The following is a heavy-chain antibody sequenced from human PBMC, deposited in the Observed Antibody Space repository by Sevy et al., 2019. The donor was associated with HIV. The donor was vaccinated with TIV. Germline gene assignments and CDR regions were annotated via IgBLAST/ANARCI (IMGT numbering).Heavy chain of an antibody. J-gene: IGHJ5*02. CDR1: GYTFTGYY. Sequence: ASVKVSCKASGYTFTGYYMHWVRQAPGQGLEWMGWINPNSGGTNYAQKFQGRVTMTRDTSISTAYMELSRLRYDDTAVYYCASQGLYYDILTGYYSGNWFDPWGQGTLVTVSS. CDR2: INPNSGGT. D-gene: IGHD3-9*01. CDR3: ASQGLYYDILTGYYSGNWFDP. V-gene: IGHV1-2*02.